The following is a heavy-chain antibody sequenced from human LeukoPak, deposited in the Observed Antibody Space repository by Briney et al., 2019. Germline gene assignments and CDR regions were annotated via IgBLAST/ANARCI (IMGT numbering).Heavy chain of an antibody. CDR1: GYPINIDYS. CDR3: ASLPPTYYYGSGSYKYYFDY. CDR2: ISPKGIT. Sequence: SETLSLTCFVSGYPINIDYSWGWIRQSPGKGLEWIGVISPKGITYYNPSLKSRVTISVDTSKNQFSLKLSSVTAADTAVYYCASLPPTYYYGSGSYKYYFDYWGQGTLVTVSS. D-gene: IGHD3-10*01. V-gene: IGHV4-38-2*01. J-gene: IGHJ4*02.